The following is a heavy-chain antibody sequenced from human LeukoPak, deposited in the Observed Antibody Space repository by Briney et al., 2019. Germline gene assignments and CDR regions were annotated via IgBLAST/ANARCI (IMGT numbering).Heavy chain of an antibody. Sequence: PGGSLRLSCAGSGFTFSTYAMSWVRQAPGKGLEWVSAISGSGGSTYYADSVKGRFTISRDNSKNTLYLQMNSLRAEDTAVYYCAKDHHYYGSGSYYYYYYYYMDVWGKGTTVTISS. CDR2: ISGSGGST. D-gene: IGHD3-10*01. CDR3: AKDHHYYGSGSYYYYYYYYMDV. J-gene: IGHJ6*03. CDR1: GFTFSTYA. V-gene: IGHV3-23*01.